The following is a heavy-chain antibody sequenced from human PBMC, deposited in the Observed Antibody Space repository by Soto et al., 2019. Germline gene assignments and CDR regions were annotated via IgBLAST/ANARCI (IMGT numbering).Heavy chain of an antibody. D-gene: IGHD3-22*01. J-gene: IGHJ4*02. CDR2: ISAYNGNT. CDR3: ARYPLVVSSAYYHRPFDY. CDR1: GYTFTKYY. Sequence: ASVKVSCKASGYTFTKYYIHWVRQAPGQGFEWMGWISAYNGNTNYAQKLQGRVTMTTDTSTSTAHMELRSLRSDDTAVYYCARYPLVVSSAYYHRPFDYWGQGTLVTVLL. V-gene: IGHV1-18*04.